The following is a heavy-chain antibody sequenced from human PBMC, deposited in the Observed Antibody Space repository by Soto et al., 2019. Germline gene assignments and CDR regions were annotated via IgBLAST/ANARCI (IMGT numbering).Heavy chain of an antibody. J-gene: IGHJ6*02. CDR3: ANPDVYTQRLYYYYGMDV. V-gene: IGHV3-23*01. CDR2: ISGSGGST. CDR1: GFTFSSYA. D-gene: IGHD2-8*01. Sequence: GGSLRLSCAASGFTFSSYAMSWVRQAPGKGLEWVSAISGSGGSTYYADSVKGRFTISRDNSKNTLYLQMNSLRAEDTAVYYCANPDVYTQRLYYYYGMDVWGQGTTVTVSS.